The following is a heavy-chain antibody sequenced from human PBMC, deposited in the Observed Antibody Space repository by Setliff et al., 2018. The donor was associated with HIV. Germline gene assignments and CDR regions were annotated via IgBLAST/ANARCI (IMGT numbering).Heavy chain of an antibody. J-gene: IGHJ3*02. CDR2: ITYSGGST. Sequence: SLRLSCGASGFTFSSYAMSWVRQAPGKGLEWVSAITYSGGSTYYADSVKGRFTISRDNSKNTLYLQMNSLRAEDTALYYCAKDSSAYFLSGPRRAFDIWGQGTMVTVSS. V-gene: IGHV3-23*01. D-gene: IGHD3-22*01. CDR3: AKDSSAYFLSGPRRAFDI. CDR1: GFTFSSYA.